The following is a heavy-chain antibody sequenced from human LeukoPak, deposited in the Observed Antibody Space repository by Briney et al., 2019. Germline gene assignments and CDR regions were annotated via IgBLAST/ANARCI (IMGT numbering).Heavy chain of an antibody. Sequence: ASVKVSCKASGYTFTGYYMHWVRQAPGQGLEWMGWINPNSGGTNYAQKFQVRVTMTRDTSISTAYMELSRMRSDDKAVYYCAGTKDFWSGYFAYWGQGTLVPVSS. J-gene: IGHJ4*02. V-gene: IGHV1-2*02. CDR1: GYTFTGYY. D-gene: IGHD3-3*01. CDR2: INPNSGGT. CDR3: AGTKDFWSGYFAY.